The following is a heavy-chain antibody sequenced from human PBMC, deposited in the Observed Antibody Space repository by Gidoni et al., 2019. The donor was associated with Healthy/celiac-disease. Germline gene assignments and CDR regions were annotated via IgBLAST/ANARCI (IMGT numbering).Heavy chain of an antibody. V-gene: IGHV4-61*01. J-gene: IGHJ5*02. D-gene: IGHD3-3*01. CDR3: ARYSDRDFWSGHNWFDP. CDR2: IYYSGST. CDR1: SVSICSYY. Sequence: SVSICSYYWSWIRQPPGKGLEWIGYIYYSGSTNYNPSLKSRVTISVDTSKNQFSLKLSSVTAADTAVYYCARYSDRDFWSGHNWFDPWGQGTLVTVSS.